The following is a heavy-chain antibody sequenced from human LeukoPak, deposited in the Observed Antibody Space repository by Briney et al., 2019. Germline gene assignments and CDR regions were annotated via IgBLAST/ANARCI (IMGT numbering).Heavy chain of an antibody. J-gene: IGHJ5*02. D-gene: IGHD5-18*01. Sequence: SETLSLTCAVYGGSFSGYYWSWIRQPPGKGLEWIGEINHSGSTNYNPSLKSRVTISVDTSKNQFSLKLSSVTAADTAVYYCARGGHSYGFGRTWGQGTPVTVSS. CDR1: GGSFSGYY. CDR3: ARGGHSYGFGRT. CDR2: INHSGST. V-gene: IGHV4-34*01.